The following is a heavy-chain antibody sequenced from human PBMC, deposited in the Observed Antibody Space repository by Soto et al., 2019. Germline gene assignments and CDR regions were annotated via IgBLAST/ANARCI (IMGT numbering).Heavy chain of an antibody. Sequence: PSVNVSCKASGGTFNKYAIDWVRQAPGQGLEWMGGIIPLFGTANYAQKFQGRVTITADEATSTAYMELSRLRAEDTAVYYCARQFDYDTSGYYYAYWGQGTLVTVSS. CDR2: IIPLFGTA. V-gene: IGHV1-69*13. CDR1: GGTFNKYA. D-gene: IGHD3-22*01. CDR3: ARQFDYDTSGYYYAY. J-gene: IGHJ4*02.